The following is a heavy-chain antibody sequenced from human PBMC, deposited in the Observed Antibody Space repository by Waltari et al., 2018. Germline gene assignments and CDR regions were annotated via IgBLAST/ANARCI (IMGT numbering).Heavy chain of an antibody. D-gene: IGHD6-13*01. J-gene: IGHJ4*02. CDR3: ARSHVGDSSWPGDY. CDR2: INPSGGAT. V-gene: IGHV1-46*04. CDR1: GSTLSTYY. Sequence: QVQLVQSGAEVKKPGASVRISCEASGSTLSTYYIHWVRQAPGQGLEWMGIINPSGGATTYAQKLQDRITLTRDTSTSTVYMTLRSLTSEDTAVYYCARSHVGDSSWPGDYWGQGTLVSVSS.